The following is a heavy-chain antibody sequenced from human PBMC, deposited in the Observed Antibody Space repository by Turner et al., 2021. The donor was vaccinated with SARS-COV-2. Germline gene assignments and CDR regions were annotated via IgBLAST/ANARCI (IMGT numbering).Heavy chain of an antibody. J-gene: IGHJ5*02. D-gene: IGHD6-13*01. V-gene: IGHV3-66*01. CDR2: IYSGGST. CDR1: GLTVSSNY. CDR3: AREAAAGNFHGWFDP. Sequence: EVQLVESGGGLVQPGGSLRLSCAASGLTVSSNYMSWVRQAPGKGLECVSVIYSGGSTYYADSVKGRFTISRDNSKNTLYLQINSLRAEDTAVYYCAREAAAGNFHGWFDPWGQGTLVTVSS.